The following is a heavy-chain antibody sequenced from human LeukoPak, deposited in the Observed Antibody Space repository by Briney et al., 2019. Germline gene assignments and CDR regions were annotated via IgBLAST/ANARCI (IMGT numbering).Heavy chain of an antibody. D-gene: IGHD6-13*01. Sequence: GGSLRLSCAASGFTFSNYAMSWVRQAPGEGLEWVSAISGSGSSTYYADSVKGRFTISRDNSKNTLYLQMNSLRAEDTAVYYCAKGQQLVRSGWFDPWGQGTLVTVSS. CDR2: ISGSGSST. CDR1: GFTFSNYA. V-gene: IGHV3-23*01. CDR3: AKGQQLVRSGWFDP. J-gene: IGHJ5*02.